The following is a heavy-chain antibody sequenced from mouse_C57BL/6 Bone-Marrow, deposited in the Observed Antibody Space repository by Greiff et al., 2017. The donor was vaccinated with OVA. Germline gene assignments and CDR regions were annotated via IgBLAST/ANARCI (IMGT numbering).Heavy chain of an antibody. D-gene: IGHD1-1*01. Sequence: VQLQESGAELARPGASVKLSCKASGYTFTSYGISWVKQRTGQGLEWIGEIYPRSGNTYYNEKFKGKDTLTADKSSSTAYMELRSLTSEDSAVYFCARNYGSSSFAYWGQGTLVTVSA. CDR1: GYTFTSYG. CDR2: IYPRSGNT. CDR3: ARNYGSSSFAY. J-gene: IGHJ3*01. V-gene: IGHV1-81*01.